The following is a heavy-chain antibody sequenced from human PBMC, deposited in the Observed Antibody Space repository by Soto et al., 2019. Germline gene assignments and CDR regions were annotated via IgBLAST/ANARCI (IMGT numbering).Heavy chain of an antibody. CDR1: GFTFSNAW. Sequence: GSLRLSCAASGFTFSNAWMSWVRQAPGKGLEWVGRIKSKTDGGTTDYAAPVKGRFTISRDDSKNTLYLQMDSLKTEDTAVYYCTTDPWGQQLPLGYWGQGTLVTVSS. CDR3: TTDPWGQQLPLGY. J-gene: IGHJ4*02. D-gene: IGHD6-13*01. V-gene: IGHV3-15*01. CDR2: IKSKTDGGTT.